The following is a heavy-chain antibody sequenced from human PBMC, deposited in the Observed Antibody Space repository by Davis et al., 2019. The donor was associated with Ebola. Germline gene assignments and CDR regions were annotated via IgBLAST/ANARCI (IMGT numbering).Heavy chain of an antibody. CDR3: ASLRRTITGMDDAFDI. Sequence: GESLKISCQGSGYTFTSYWIGWVRRMPGKGLEWVGIIYPGDSDTRYSPSFQGQVTISGDKSINTAYLQWSGLKASDTAMYYCASLRRTITGMDDAFDIWGQGTMVTVSS. V-gene: IGHV5-51*01. CDR1: GYTFTSYW. J-gene: IGHJ3*02. CDR2: IYPGDSDT. D-gene: IGHD1-20*01.